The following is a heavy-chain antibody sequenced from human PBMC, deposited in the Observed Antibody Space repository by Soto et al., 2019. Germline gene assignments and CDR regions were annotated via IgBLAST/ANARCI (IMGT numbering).Heavy chain of an antibody. CDR1: GYSFTSYW. D-gene: IGHD1-26*01. J-gene: IGHJ4*02. V-gene: IGHV5-51*01. Sequence: GESLKISCEASGYSFTSYWIGWVRQMPGKGLEWMGIIYPGDSDTRYSPSFQGQVAISADKSLSTAYLQWRSLKASDTAMYYCARSRGSYQTDYWGQGTPVTVS. CDR2: IYPGDSDT. CDR3: ARSRGSYQTDY.